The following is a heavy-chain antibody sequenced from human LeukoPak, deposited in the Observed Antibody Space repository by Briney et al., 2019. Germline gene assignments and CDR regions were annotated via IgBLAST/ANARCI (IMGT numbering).Heavy chain of an antibody. J-gene: IGHJ4*02. Sequence: SETLSLTCTVSGGSISGYYWSWIRQPPGKGLEWIGYIYTSGSTNYNPSLKSRVTISVDTSKNQFSLKLSSVTAADTAVYYCARHYDYVWGSDRYPYYFDYWGQGTLVTVSS. CDR2: IYTSGST. CDR3: ARHYDYVWGSDRYPYYFDY. D-gene: IGHD3-16*02. V-gene: IGHV4-4*09. CDR1: GGSISGYY.